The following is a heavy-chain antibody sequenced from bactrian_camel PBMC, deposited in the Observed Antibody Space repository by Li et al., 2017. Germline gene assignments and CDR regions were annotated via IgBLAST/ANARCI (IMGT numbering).Heavy chain of an antibody. CDR2: IDLGDGTA. J-gene: IGHJ4*01. CDR1: GHRWMTYY. V-gene: IGHV3S31*01. D-gene: IGHD3*01. Sequence: VQLVESGGGSVQAGGSLRLSCAASGHRWMTYYMGWFRQAPGKEREGVATIDLGDGTAWYADSVRGRFTISRDNAKDTLYLQMNSLKIEDTAVYYCALGSSRQATMTARGKGTQVTVS.